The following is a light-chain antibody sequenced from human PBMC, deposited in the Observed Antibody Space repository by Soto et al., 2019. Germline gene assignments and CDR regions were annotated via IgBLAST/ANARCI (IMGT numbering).Light chain of an antibody. CDR3: SSYTSSSTYV. V-gene: IGLV2-14*01. J-gene: IGLJ1*01. CDR1: SSDVGGYNY. CDR2: EVS. Sequence: QSVLTQPASVSGSPGQSITISCTGTSSDVGGYNYASWYRQHPGKAPKLMIYEVSNRPSGVSNRFSGSKSGNTASLTISGLQAEDEADYYCSSYTSSSTYVFGTGTKVTVL.